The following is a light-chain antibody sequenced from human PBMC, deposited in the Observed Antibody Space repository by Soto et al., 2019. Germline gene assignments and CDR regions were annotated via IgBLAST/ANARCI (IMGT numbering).Light chain of an antibody. CDR3: AAWDDRLSGPV. V-gene: IGLV1-44*01. J-gene: IGLJ1*01. CDR2: NTN. CDR1: NSNIGSNT. Sequence: QAVVTQPPSASGTPGQRVTISCSGSNSNIGSNTVHWYQLLPGMAPKLLIYNTNQGPSGVPDRFSGSKSGTSASLAISGLQSGDEADYYCAAWDDRLSGPVFGTGTKVTVL.